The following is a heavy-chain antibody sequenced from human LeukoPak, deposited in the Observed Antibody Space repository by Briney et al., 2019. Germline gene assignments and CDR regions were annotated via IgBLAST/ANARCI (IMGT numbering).Heavy chain of an antibody. J-gene: IGHJ5*02. CDR1: GFTFSDYY. V-gene: IGHV3-11*01. Sequence: PGGSLRLSCAASGFTFSDYYMSWIRQPPGKGRGWVSYISSSGSTIYYADSVKGRFTISRDNAKNSLYLQMNSLRAEDTAVYYCARVGGQYYYGSGSYYNAYNWFDPWGQGTLVTVSS. CDR3: ARVGGQYYYGSGSYYNAYNWFDP. CDR2: ISSSGSTI. D-gene: IGHD3-10*01.